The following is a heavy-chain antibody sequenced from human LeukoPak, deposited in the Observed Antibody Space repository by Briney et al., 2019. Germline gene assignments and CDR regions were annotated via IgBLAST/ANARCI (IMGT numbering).Heavy chain of an antibody. CDR1: GFTFDNYA. J-gene: IGHJ4*02. CDR2: ISGSGGST. V-gene: IGHV3-23*01. D-gene: IGHD3-16*01. CDR3: ARDPDHGAVDY. Sequence: GGSLSLSCATSGFTFDNYAMTWVRQGPGKGLEWIATISGSGGSTYYADSVKGRFTIFRDNAKNSLYLQMNSLRVEDTAVYYCARDPDHGAVDYWGQGTLVTVSS.